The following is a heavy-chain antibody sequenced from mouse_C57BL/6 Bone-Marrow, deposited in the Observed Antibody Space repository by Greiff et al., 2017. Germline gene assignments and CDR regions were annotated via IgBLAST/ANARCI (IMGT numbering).Heavy chain of an antibody. CDR1: GYTFTSYW. D-gene: IGHD2-1*01. CDR2: IDPNSGGT. V-gene: IGHV1-72*01. Sequence: QVQLQQPGAELVKPGASVKLSCKASGYTFTSYWMHWVKQRPGRGLEWIGRIDPNSGGTKYNEKFKSKATLTVDKPSSTAYMQLSSLTSEDSAVDYCARMDYGNSYYAMDYWGQGTSVTVSS. J-gene: IGHJ4*01. CDR3: ARMDYGNSYYAMDY.